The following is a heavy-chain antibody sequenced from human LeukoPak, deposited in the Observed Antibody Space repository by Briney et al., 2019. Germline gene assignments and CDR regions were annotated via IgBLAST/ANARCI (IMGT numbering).Heavy chain of an antibody. V-gene: IGHV3-48*03. CDR3: ARGDPHADL. J-gene: IGHJ5*02. Sequence: PGGSLRLSCAASGFAFSTYEMSWVRQAPGKRLEWIADITISGQTKNYADSVKGRFTISGDNAMSSLYLQMNSLRVEDTGVFYCARGDPHADLWGQGTLVTVSS. CDR2: ITISGQTK. CDR1: GFAFSTYE.